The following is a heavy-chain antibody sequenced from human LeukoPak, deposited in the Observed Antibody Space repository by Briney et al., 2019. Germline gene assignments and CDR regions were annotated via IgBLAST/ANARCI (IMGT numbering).Heavy chain of an antibody. J-gene: IGHJ5*02. Sequence: PSETLSLTCTVSGYSISSGYYWGWIRQPPGKGLEWIGSISHSGSTYYKPSLKSRVTISVDTSKNQFSLKLRSVTAADTAVYYCARVTSRLGWFDPWGQGTLVTVSS. CDR2: ISHSGST. CDR1: GYSISSGYY. D-gene: IGHD1-14*01. V-gene: IGHV4-38-2*02. CDR3: ARVTSRLGWFDP.